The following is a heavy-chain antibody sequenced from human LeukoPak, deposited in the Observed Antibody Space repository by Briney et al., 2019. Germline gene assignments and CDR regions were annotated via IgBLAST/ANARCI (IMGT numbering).Heavy chain of an antibody. J-gene: IGHJ6*02. CDR2: IKHSGST. V-gene: IGHV4-34*01. D-gene: IGHD2-2*01. CDR3: ARGHFKDVVVVPAAAYYYGMDV. CDR1: GGSFSGYY. Sequence: PSETLSLTCAVYGGSFSGYYWSWIRQPPGKGLEWIGEIKHSGSTNYNPSLKSRGTISVDPYKNQFSLKLSSVTAADTAVYYCARGHFKDVVVVPAAAYYYGMDVWGQGTTVTVSS.